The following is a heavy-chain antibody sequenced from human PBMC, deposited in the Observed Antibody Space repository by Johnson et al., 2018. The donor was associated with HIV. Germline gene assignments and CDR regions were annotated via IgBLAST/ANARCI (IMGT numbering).Heavy chain of an antibody. D-gene: IGHD3-22*01. J-gene: IGHJ3*02. CDR2: TQYDGSNK. CDR1: GFSFSSYG. Sequence: VQLVESGGGVVQPGGSLRLSCAASGFSFSSYGIHWVRQAPGKGLEWVAFTQYDGSNKYYADSVKGRFTISRDNSKKTLYLQMSRVRAEDTAVYYCAKETRDSRSAFDIWGQGTMVTVSS. CDR3: AKETRDSRSAFDI. V-gene: IGHV3-30*02.